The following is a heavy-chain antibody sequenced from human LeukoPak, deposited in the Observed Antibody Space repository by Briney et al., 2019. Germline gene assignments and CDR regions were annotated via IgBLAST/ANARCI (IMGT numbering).Heavy chain of an antibody. D-gene: IGHD5-24*01. CDR3: ARGRGRDGYNYGSGKANQFDY. CDR1: GYSISSGYF. CDR2: IYQSETA. V-gene: IGHV4-38-2*02. Sequence: PSETLSLTCTVSGYSISSGYFWGWMRQPPGKGLEWIGSIYQSETAHYNPSLKSRVTISVDTSKNQFSLKLSSVTAADTAVYYCARGRGRDGYNYGSGKANQFDYWGQGTLVTVSS. J-gene: IGHJ4*02.